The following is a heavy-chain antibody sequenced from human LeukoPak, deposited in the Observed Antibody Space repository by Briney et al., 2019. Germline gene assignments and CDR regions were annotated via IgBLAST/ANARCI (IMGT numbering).Heavy chain of an antibody. CDR2: IVVGSGNT. Sequence: SVKVSCKASGFTFTSSAMQWVRQARGQRLEWIGWIVVGSGNTNYAQKFQERVTITRDMSTSTAYMELSSLRSEDTAVYYCAAGTPNIVAHDAFDIWGQGTIVTVSS. D-gene: IGHD5-12*01. V-gene: IGHV1-58*02. CDR3: AAGTPNIVAHDAFDI. CDR1: GFTFTSSA. J-gene: IGHJ3*02.